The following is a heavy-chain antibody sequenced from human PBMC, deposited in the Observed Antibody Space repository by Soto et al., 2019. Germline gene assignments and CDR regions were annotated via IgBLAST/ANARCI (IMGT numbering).Heavy chain of an antibody. CDR1: GFTFSSYA. D-gene: IGHD2-2*01. CDR3: AKEDCSSTSCYLVAFDI. J-gene: IGHJ3*02. V-gene: IGHV3-23*01. CDR2: ISGSGGST. Sequence: PGGSLRLSCAASGFTFSSYAMSWVRQAXGKGLEWVSAISGSGGSTYYADSVKGRFTISRDNSKNTLYLQMNSLRAEDTAVYYCAKEDCSSTSCYLVAFDIWGQGTMVTVSS.